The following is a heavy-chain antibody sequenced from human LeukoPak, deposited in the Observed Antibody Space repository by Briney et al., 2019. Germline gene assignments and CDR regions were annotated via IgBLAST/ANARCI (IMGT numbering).Heavy chain of an antibody. D-gene: IGHD3-16*02. CDR3: ARGCYDYVWGSYRYPTPHNWLDP. V-gene: IGHV4-39*01. CDR2: FYYSGGT. CDR1: GGSISSSTYY. Sequence: PSETLSLTCSVSGGSISSSTYYWGWIRQPPGKGLEWIGSFYYSGGTYYNPSLKSRVTISVDTSKNQLSLKLSSVTAADTAVYYCARGCYDYVWGSYRYPTPHNWLDPWGQGTLVTVSS. J-gene: IGHJ5*02.